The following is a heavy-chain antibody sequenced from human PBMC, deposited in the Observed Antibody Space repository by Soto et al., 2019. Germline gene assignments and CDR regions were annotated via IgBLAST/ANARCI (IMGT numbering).Heavy chain of an antibody. V-gene: IGHV4-39*01. J-gene: IGHJ1*01. D-gene: IGHD6-19*01. Sequence: NPSETPSLTCTVSGGSISSSSYYWGWIRQPPGKGLEWIGSIYYSGSTYYNPSLKSRVTISVDTSKNQFSLKLSSVTAADTAVYYCARSFRRVPTGIAVAGTRFQHWGQGTLVTVPQ. CDR3: ARSFRRVPTGIAVAGTRFQH. CDR1: GGSISSSSYY. CDR2: IYYSGST.